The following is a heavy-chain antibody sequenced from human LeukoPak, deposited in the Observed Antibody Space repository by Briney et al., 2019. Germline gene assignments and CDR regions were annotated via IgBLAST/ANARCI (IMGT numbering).Heavy chain of an antibody. J-gene: IGHJ6*03. CDR2: INHSRST. V-gene: IGHV4-34*01. CDR1: GGSFSPYY. D-gene: IGHD3-22*01. Sequence: SETLSLTCAVYGGSFSPYYWSWICQSPDKGLEWIGEINHSRSTNYNPSLKSRVTISVDTSKNQFPLKLSSVTAADTAVYYCARGAPYYYDSLYYYYMDVWGKGTTVTISS. CDR3: ARGAPYYYDSLYYYYMDV.